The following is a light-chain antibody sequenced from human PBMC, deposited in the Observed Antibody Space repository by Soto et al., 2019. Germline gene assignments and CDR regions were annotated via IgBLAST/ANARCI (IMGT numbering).Light chain of an antibody. V-gene: IGKV1-12*01. CDR2: TGS. J-gene: IGKJ4*01. CDR1: QGISNW. CDR3: QQANSFPRT. Sequence: DIQMTQSPSSVSASGGDRVSITCRASQGISNWLAWYQQKPGRAPKLLIYTGSSLQSGVPSRFSGTGSGTDFTLTISSLQPEDVATYYCQQANSFPRTFGGGTKVEIK.